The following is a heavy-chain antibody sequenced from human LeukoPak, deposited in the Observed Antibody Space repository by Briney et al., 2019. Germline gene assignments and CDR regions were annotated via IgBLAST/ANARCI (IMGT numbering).Heavy chain of an antibody. V-gene: IGHV6-1*01. CDR3: ARGLGPIAMFDP. D-gene: IGHD6-6*01. CDR2: TYYRSKWYN. Sequence: SQTLPLTCAISGYSVSSDSAAWNWIRQSPSRGLEWLGRTYYRSKWYNDYAVSVKSRITINPDTSKNQFSLKLRSVTAADTAVYYCARGLGPIAMFDPWGQGTLVTVSS. J-gene: IGHJ5*02. CDR1: GYSVSSDSAA.